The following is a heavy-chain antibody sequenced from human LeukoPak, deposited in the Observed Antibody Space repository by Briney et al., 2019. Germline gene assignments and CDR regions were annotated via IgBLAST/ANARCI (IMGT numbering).Heavy chain of an antibody. Sequence: SETLSLTCAVYGGSFSGYYWSWIRQPPGKGLEWIGEINHSGSTNYNPSLKSRVTISVDTSKNQFSLKLSSVTAADTAVYYCARGRDNWYYYGSGRYNWFDPWGQGTLVTVSS. CDR2: INHSGST. CDR1: GGSFSGYY. CDR3: ARGRDNWYYYGSGRYNWFDP. V-gene: IGHV4-34*01. D-gene: IGHD3-10*01. J-gene: IGHJ5*02.